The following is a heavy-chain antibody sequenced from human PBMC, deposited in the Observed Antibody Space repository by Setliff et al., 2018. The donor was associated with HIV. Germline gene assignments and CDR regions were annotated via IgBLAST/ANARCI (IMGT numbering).Heavy chain of an antibody. Sequence: LRLSCATSGFTFSPYGMHWVRQAPGKGLEWVAVIWHDGSNENYADSVKGRFTISRDNSKNTLYLQMSSLRVDDTAVYYCVKEAYSNTWNYYYYYIDVWGKGTTVTVSS. CDR1: GFTFSPYG. V-gene: IGHV3-33*06. CDR2: IWHDGSNE. CDR3: VKEAYSNTWNYYYYYIDV. D-gene: IGHD6-13*01. J-gene: IGHJ6*03.